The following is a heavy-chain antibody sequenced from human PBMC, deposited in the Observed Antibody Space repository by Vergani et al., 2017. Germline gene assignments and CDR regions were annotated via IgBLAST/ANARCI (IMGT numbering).Heavy chain of an antibody. Sequence: QVQLVESGGGVVQPGRSLRLSCAASGFTFSSYAMHWVRQAPGKGLEWVAVISYDGSNKYYADSVKGRFTISRDNSKNTLYLQMNSRRAEDTAVYYCARDLSESYSSSYFDYWGQGTLVTVSS. CDR2: ISYDGSNK. CDR3: ARDLSESYSSSYFDY. V-gene: IGHV3-30*04. D-gene: IGHD6-13*01. CDR1: GFTFSSYA. J-gene: IGHJ4*02.